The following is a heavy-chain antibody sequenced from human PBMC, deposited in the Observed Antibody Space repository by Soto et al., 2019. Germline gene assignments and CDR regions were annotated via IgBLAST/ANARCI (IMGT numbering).Heavy chain of an antibody. D-gene: IGHD3-10*01. V-gene: IGHV3-23*01. CDR3: AKSPVMVRGVIITLYYYMDV. CDR1: GFTFSSYA. J-gene: IGHJ6*03. Sequence: GGSLRLSCAASGFTFSSYAMSWVRQAPGKGLEWVSAISGSGGSTYYADSVKGRFTISRDNSKNTLYLQMNSLRAEDTAVYYCAKSPVMVRGVIITLYYYMDVWGKGTTVTVSS. CDR2: ISGSGGST.